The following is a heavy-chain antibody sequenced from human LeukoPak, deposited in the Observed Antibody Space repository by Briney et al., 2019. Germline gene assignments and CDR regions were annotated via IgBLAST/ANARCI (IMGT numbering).Heavy chain of an antibody. CDR1: GFTVSNNH. CDR2: LSSGGTT. D-gene: IGHD3-10*01. J-gene: IGHJ4*02. CDR3: ARDLAYYGAGKQNY. Sequence: GGSLRLSCAASGFTVSNNHMSWVRQAPGKGLEWVSVLSSGGTTYYADSVKGRFTIPRDNSKNTLYLQMNTLRVEDTAVYHCARDLAYYGAGKQNYWGQGALVTVSS. V-gene: IGHV3-66*01.